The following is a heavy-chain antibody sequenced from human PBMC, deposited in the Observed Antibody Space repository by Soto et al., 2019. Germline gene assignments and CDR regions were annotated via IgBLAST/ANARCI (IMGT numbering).Heavy chain of an antibody. V-gene: IGHV1-2*02. CDR2: INPITGGT. D-gene: IGHD3-22*01. J-gene: IGHJ4*02. Sequence: SVKVSGKASGYTFTSYYIHWVRQAPGQGLEWMGWINPITGGTNYAPKFQGRVTMTRDTSITTAYMELSRLRSDDTAVYYCASNYYYGSDRDFLDYWGQGTPVIGSS. CDR3: ASNYYYGSDRDFLDY. CDR1: GYTFTSYY.